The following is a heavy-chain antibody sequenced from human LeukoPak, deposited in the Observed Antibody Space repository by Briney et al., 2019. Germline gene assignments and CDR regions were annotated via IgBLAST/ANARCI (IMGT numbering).Heavy chain of an antibody. CDR2: IYYSGST. CDR1: GGSFSGYY. J-gene: IGHJ4*02. V-gene: IGHV4-34*01. D-gene: IGHD3-3*01. CDR3: AIPTYYDFWSGYYNY. Sequence: ASETLSLTCAVYGGSFSGYYWGWIRQPPGKGLEWIGSIYYSGSTNYNPSLKSRVTISVDTSKNQFSLKLSSVTAADTAVYYCAIPTYYDFWSGYYNYWGQGTLVTVSS.